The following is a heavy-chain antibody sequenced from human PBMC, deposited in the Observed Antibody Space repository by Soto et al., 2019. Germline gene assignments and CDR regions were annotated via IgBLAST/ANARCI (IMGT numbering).Heavy chain of an antibody. J-gene: IGHJ4*02. D-gene: IGHD1-26*01. V-gene: IGHV4-4*02. CDR3: ARSVEREDFDY. Sequence: SETLSLTCAVSGGSISSSNLWSWVRQPPGKGLEWIGEIYHSGSTNYNPSLKSRVTISVDKSKNQFSLKLSSVTAADTVVYYCARSVEREDFDYWGQGTQVTVSS. CDR2: IYHSGST. CDR1: GGSISSSNL.